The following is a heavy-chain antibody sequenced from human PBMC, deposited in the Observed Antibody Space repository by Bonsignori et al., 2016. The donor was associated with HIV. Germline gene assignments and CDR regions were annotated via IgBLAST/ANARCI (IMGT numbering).Heavy chain of an antibody. D-gene: IGHD1-26*01. CDR3: VRGRRPLSGSYYDFDS. CDR2: MNPYSGNT. Sequence: WVRQAPGQGLEWMGWMNPYSGNTGYAQKFQGRVSMTRDTSTTTAYLELNSLRSDDTAVYYCVRGRRPLSGSYYDFDSWGQGSLVTVSS. J-gene: IGHJ4*02. V-gene: IGHV1-8*01.